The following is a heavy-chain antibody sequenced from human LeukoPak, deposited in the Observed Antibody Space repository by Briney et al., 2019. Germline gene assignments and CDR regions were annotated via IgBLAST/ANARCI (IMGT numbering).Heavy chain of an antibody. J-gene: IGHJ4*02. Sequence: PSETLSLTCTVSGGSFSSGSYYWSWIRQPPGKGLEWIGYIYYSGSTNYNPSLKSRVTISVDTSKNQFSLKLSSVTAADTAVYYCARMRQWLPPDYWGQGTLVTVSS. CDR2: IYYSGST. CDR1: GGSFSSGSYY. D-gene: IGHD6-19*01. V-gene: IGHV4-61*01. CDR3: ARMRQWLPPDY.